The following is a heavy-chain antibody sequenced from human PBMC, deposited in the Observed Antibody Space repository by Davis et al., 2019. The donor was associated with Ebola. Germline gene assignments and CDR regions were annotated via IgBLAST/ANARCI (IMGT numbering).Heavy chain of an antibody. CDR1: GFTFSSYG. CDR3: VRDPALVVTGGGWFFGL. V-gene: IGHV3-33*01. D-gene: IGHD2-21*02. CDR2: IWYDGSRK. Sequence: GESLKISCAASGFTFSSYGMHWVRQAPGKGLEWVAIIWYDGSRKYYADSVKGRFTVSRDNAKNSLYLQMNSLRAEDTAVYYCVRDPALVVTGGGWFFGLWGRGTLVTVSS. J-gene: IGHJ2*01.